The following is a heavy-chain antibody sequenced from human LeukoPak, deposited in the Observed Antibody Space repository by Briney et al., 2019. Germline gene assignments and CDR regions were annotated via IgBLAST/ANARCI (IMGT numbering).Heavy chain of an antibody. CDR1: GFTFSSYA. CDR3: ATGMGNYDGSGYYSYFQH. J-gene: IGHJ1*01. CDR2: ISAGGSST. Sequence: GGSLRLSCAASGFTFSSYAMTWVRQAPGKGLEWVSTISAGGSSTFYAASVKGRFTISRDNSKNTLYLQMNTLRAEDTAEYYCATGMGNYDGSGYYSYFQHWGQGTLVTVSS. V-gene: IGHV3-23*01. D-gene: IGHD3-22*01.